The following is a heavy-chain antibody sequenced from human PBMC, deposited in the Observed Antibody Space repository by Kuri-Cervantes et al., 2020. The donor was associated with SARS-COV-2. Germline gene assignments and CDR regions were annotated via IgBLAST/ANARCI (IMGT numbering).Heavy chain of an antibody. CDR3: VRDPYVGSGYYLLDF. CDR2: ISYDGGYE. CDR1: GFSFSNYA. J-gene: IGHJ4*02. V-gene: IGHV3-30*03. D-gene: IGHD3-22*01. Sequence: GGSLRLSCAASGFSFSNYAMHWVRQAPGKGLEWVAIISYDGGYENYADSVQGRFTISRDNDKHTLYLQVNSVKTEDTAVYYCVRDPYVGSGYYLLDFWGQGTLVTVSS.